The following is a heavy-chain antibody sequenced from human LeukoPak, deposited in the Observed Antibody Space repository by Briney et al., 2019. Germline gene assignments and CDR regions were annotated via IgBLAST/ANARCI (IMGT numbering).Heavy chain of an antibody. CDR2: ISAYNGNT. V-gene: IGHV1-18*01. CDR1: GYTFTSYG. J-gene: IGHJ5*02. D-gene: IGHD6-19*01. CDR3: AKGDSSGWYESNWFDP. Sequence: ASVKVSCKASGYTFTSYGISWVRQAPGQGLEWMGWISAYNGNTNYAQKLQGRVTMTTDTSTSTAYMELRSLRSDDTAVYYCAKGDSSGWYESNWFDPWGQGTLVTVSS.